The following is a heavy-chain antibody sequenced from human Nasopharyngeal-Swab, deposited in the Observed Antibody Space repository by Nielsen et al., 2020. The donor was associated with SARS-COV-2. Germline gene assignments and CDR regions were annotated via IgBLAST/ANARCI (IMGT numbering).Heavy chain of an antibody. D-gene: IGHD6-19*01. Sequence: ASVKVSCKASGYTFTSYYMHWVRQAPGQGLEWMGWISAYNGNTNYAQKLQGRVTMTTDTSTSTAYMELRSLRSDDTAVYYCARVRRAGDSSGWYVFDYWGQGTLVTVSS. CDR1: GYTFTSYY. CDR3: ARVRRAGDSSGWYVFDY. V-gene: IGHV1-18*04. J-gene: IGHJ4*02. CDR2: ISAYNGNT.